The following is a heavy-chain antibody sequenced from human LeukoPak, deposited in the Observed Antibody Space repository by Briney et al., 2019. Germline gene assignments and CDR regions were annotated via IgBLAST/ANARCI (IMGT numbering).Heavy chain of an antibody. CDR3: ARDRFSDYSNYVFSY. CDR2: IIPIFGTA. D-gene: IGHD4-11*01. V-gene: IGHV1-69*01. Sequence: SVKVSCKASGGTFSSYAISWVRQAPGQGLEWMGGIIPIFGTANYAQKFQGRVTITADESTSTAYMELSSLRSEDTAVYYCARDRFSDYSNYVFSYWGQGTLVTVSS. J-gene: IGHJ4*02. CDR1: GGTFSSYA.